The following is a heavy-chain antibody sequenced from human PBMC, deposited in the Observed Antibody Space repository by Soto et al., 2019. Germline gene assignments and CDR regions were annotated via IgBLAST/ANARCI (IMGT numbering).Heavy chain of an antibody. J-gene: IGHJ4*02. V-gene: IGHV3-30-3*01. CDR1: GFTFSSYA. Sequence: GGSLRLSCAASGFTFSSYAMHWVRQAPGKGLEWVAVISYDGSNKYYADSVKGRFTISRDNSKNTLYLQMNSLRVEDSAVYYCVPRKGDPFTWGPGTLVTVSS. CDR2: ISYDGSNK. D-gene: IGHD3-16*01. CDR3: VPRKGDPFT.